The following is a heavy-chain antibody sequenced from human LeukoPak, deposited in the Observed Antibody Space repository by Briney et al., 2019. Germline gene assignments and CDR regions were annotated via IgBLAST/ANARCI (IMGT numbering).Heavy chain of an antibody. V-gene: IGHV4-59*01. J-gene: IGHJ6*02. D-gene: IGHD1-26*01. CDR2: IYYSGST. Sequence: SETLSLTCTVSGDSISTYYWSWIRQPPGKGLEWIGYIYYSGSTNYNPSLKSRVTISVDTSKNQFSLKLISVTAADTAVYYFARDDSGSYHQLGVWGQGTTVTVSS. CDR3: ARDDSGSYHQLGV. CDR1: GDSISTYY.